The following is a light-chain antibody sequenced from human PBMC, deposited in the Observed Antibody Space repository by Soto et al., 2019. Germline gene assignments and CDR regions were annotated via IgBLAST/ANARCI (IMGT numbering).Light chain of an antibody. CDR3: GTWDSSLSAFV. CDR1: SFNIGNNY. Sequence: QSVLTQPPSVSAAPGQKVTISCSGSSFNIGNNYVSWYQQLPGTAPKLLIYENNKRPSGILDRFSGSKSGTSATLGITGLQTGDEAVYYCGTWDSSLSAFVFGTGTKVTVL. J-gene: IGLJ1*01. CDR2: ENN. V-gene: IGLV1-51*02.